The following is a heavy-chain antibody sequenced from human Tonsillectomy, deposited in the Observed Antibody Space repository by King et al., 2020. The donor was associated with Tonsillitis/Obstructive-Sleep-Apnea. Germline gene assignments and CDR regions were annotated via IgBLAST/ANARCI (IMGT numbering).Heavy chain of an antibody. CDR2: IYHRGST. D-gene: IGHD2-2*01. CDR1: GGSISSSNW. Sequence: QLQESGPGLVKPSGTLSLTCAVSGGSISSSNWWSWVRQPPGKGLEWIGEIYHRGSTNYKPSLKSRVTLSVDKSKNQFSLKLSSVTAADTAVYYCARVGCSSTSCYAYMDVWGKGTTVTVSS. J-gene: IGHJ6*03. CDR3: ARVGCSSTSCYAYMDV. V-gene: IGHV4-4*02.